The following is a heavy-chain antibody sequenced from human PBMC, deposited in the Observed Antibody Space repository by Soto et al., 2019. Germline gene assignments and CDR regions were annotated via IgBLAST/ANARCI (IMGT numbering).Heavy chain of an antibody. CDR3: AKEGPITNWYFDY. D-gene: IGHD1-1*01. CDR1: GFTFSSYG. Sequence: QVELVESGGGVVQPGRSLRLSCAASGFTFSSYGMHWVRQAPGKGLEWVAVISYDGNLAYYADSVKGRFTISRDNSKNPLYLQMSSMRTEDTAIYYCAKEGPITNWYFDYWGQGTLVTVSS. J-gene: IGHJ4*02. V-gene: IGHV3-30*18. CDR2: ISYDGNLA.